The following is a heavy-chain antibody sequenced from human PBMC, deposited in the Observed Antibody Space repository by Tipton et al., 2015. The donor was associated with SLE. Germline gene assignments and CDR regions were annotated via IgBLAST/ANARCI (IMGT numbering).Heavy chain of an antibody. V-gene: IGHV3-30*04. J-gene: IGHJ4*02. CDR3: ARDRSSSWSYYFDY. Sequence: SLRLSCAASGFTFSSYALHWVRQAPGKGLEWVTVISYDGSDKYYADSVEGRFTVSRDNSQNTLYLQMNSLRAEDTAVYYCARDRSSSWSYYFDYWGQGTLATVSS. CDR2: ISYDGSDK. D-gene: IGHD6-13*01. CDR1: GFTFSSYA.